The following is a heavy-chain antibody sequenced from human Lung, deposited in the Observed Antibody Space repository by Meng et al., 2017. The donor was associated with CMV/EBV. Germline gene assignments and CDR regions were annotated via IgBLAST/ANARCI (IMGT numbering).Heavy chain of an antibody. D-gene: IGHD1-26*01. CDR3: ARVEVGITSGDY. CDR2: INAYNGDT. V-gene: IGHV1-18*01. Sequence: QAQLGNSGGEVKKPGASLKVSCKASGYTFTNYGITWVRQAPGQGLEWMGWINAYNGDTNYAQTLQGRVTMTTDTSTSTAYMELRSLRSDDTAVYYCARVEVGITSGDYWGQGTLVTVSS. CDR1: GYTFTNYG. J-gene: IGHJ4*02.